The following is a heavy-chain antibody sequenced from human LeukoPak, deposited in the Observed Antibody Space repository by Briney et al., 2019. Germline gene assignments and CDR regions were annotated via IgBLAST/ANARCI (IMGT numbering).Heavy chain of an antibody. D-gene: IGHD6-19*01. CDR3: GRGGQYRSGWSGPYYFEY. J-gene: IGHJ4*02. Sequence: ASVNVSSKPSVYTVTRYDINGVRQTARQGVECVGWMNPNMGNTGYEQKFQGRVTMNRNTSISRAYMELSSLRSEDTAVYYCGRGGQYRSGWSGPYYFEYWGQGTMVTVSS. CDR2: MNPNMGNT. CDR1: VYTVTRYD. V-gene: IGHV1-8*01.